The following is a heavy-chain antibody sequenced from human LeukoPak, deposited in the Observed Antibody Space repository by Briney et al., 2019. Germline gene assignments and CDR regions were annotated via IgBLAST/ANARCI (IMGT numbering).Heavy chain of an antibody. CDR3: ARRGGSYTKRLIDY. CDR2: INHSGST. D-gene: IGHD1-26*01. Sequence: SETLSLTCAVYGGSFSGYYWSWIRQPPGKGLEWIGEINHSGSTNYNPSLKSRVTISVDTSKNQFSLKLSSVTAADTAVYYCARRGGSYTKRLIDYWGQGTLVTVSS. CDR1: GGSFSGYY. V-gene: IGHV4-34*01. J-gene: IGHJ4*02.